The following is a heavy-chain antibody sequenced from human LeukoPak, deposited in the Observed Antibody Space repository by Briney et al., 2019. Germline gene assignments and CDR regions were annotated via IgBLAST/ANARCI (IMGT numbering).Heavy chain of an antibody. V-gene: IGHV4-38-2*01. CDR1: GYSISSGYC. CDR3: ARSITGTLFDY. J-gene: IGHJ4*02. D-gene: IGHD1-20*01. CDR2: IYHSGST. Sequence: SETLSLTCAVSGYSISSGYCWGWIRQPPGKGLEWIGSIYHSGSTYYNPSLKSRVTISVDTSKNQFSLKLSSVTAADTAVYYCARSITGTLFDYWGQGTLVTVSS.